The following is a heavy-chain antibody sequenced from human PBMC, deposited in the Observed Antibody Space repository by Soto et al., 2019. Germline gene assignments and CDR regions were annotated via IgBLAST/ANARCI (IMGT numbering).Heavy chain of an antibody. D-gene: IGHD3-3*01. CDR3: AREFSGPIFLDY. CDR1: GYTFTSYG. J-gene: IGHJ4*02. Sequence: ASVKVSCKASGYTFTSYGISWVRQAPGQGLEWMGWISAYNGNTNYAQKLQGRVTMTTDTSTSTAYMELRSLRSADTAVYYCAREFSGPIFLDYWGQGTLVTVSS. CDR2: ISAYNGNT. V-gene: IGHV1-18*01.